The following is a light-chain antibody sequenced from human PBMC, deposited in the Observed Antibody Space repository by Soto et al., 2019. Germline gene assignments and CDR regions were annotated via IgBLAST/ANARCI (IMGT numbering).Light chain of an antibody. CDR1: QSVGND. Sequence: EIVMTQSPATLSVSPGDRATLSCRASQSVGNDLAWYQQKSGQAPRLLIYSASRRATGIPDRFTGSGSGTDFTLTINRVEPEDFAVYFCQQYAGSPRTFGQGTKVDIK. CDR3: QQYAGSPRT. J-gene: IGKJ1*01. CDR2: SAS. V-gene: IGKV3-20*01.